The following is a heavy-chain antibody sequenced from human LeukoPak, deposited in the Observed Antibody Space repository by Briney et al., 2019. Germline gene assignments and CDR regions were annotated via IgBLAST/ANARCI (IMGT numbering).Heavy chain of an antibody. D-gene: IGHD5-18*01. J-gene: IGHJ3*02. V-gene: IGHV3-30-3*01. CDR1: GFTFSSYA. CDR3: ARIQLWPDHDAFDI. Sequence: PGGSLRLSCAASGFTFSSYAMHWVRQAPGKGLEWVAVISYDGSNKYYADSVKGRFTISRDNSKNTLYLQMNSLRAEDTAVYYRARIQLWPDHDAFDIWCQGTMVTVSS. CDR2: ISYDGSNK.